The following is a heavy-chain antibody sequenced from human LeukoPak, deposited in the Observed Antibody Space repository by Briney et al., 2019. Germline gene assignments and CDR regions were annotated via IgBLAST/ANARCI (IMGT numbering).Heavy chain of an antibody. CDR1: GYTFTGYY. CDR3: AKEHRWEWSGPDAFDI. Sequence: SVKVSCKASGYTFTGYYMHWVRQAPGQGLEWMGGIIPIFGTANYAQKFQGRVTITADKSTSTAYMELSSLRSEDTAVYYCAKEHRWEWSGPDAFDIWGQGTMVTVSS. V-gene: IGHV1-69*06. D-gene: IGHD3-3*01. CDR2: IIPIFGTA. J-gene: IGHJ3*02.